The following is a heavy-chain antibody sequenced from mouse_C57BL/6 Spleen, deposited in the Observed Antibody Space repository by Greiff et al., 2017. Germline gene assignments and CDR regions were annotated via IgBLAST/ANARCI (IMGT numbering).Heavy chain of an antibody. CDR2: IYPGDGDT. Sequence: QVQLQQSGPELVKPGASVKISCKASGYAFSSSWMNWVKQRPGKGLEWIGRIYPGDGDTNYNGKFKGKATLTADKSSSTAYMQLSSLTSEDSAVYFCARLYGNYEDYAMGYWGQGTSVTVSS. CDR3: ARLYGNYEDYAMGY. D-gene: IGHD2-1*01. V-gene: IGHV1-82*01. CDR1: GYAFSSSW. J-gene: IGHJ4*01.